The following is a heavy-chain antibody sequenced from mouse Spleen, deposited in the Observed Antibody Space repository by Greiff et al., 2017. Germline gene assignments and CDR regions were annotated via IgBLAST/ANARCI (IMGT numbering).Heavy chain of an antibody. V-gene: IGHV3-6*01. D-gene: IGHD2-1*01. CDR1: GYSITSGYY. Sequence: EVKLMESGPGLVKPSQSLSLTCSVTGYSITSGYYWNWIRQFPGNKLEWMGYISYDGSNNYNPSLKNRISITRDTSKNQFFLKLNSVTTEDTATYYCAREDYDGSFDYWGQGTTLTVSS. CDR2: ISYDGSN. J-gene: IGHJ2*01. CDR3: AREDYDGSFDY.